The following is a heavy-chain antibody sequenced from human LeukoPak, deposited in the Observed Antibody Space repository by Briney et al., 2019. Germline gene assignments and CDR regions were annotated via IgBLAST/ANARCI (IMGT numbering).Heavy chain of an antibody. CDR3: VKGGCEENDCYPQKSYFDY. V-gene: IGHV3-64D*06. Sequence: GGSLRLPCSVSGFTFSSYAMHWVRQAPGKGLEYVSAISSNGGSTNYADSVKGRFTISRHNSKNTLYLQMSSLRAEDTAVYYCVKGGCEENDCYPQKSYFDYWGQGTLVTVSS. D-gene: IGHD2-21*02. CDR2: ISSNGGST. CDR1: GFTFSSYA. J-gene: IGHJ4*02.